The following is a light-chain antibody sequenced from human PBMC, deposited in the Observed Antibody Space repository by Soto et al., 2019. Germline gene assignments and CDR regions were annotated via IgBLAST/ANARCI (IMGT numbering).Light chain of an antibody. V-gene: IGKV1-39*01. CDR1: QPISTY. CDR3: QQSYNAPPT. CDR2: AAS. Sequence: DIQMTQSPSSLSAYEGDRVIINFRAGQPISTYLNWFQQKPGKAPKLLIYAASTLQSGVLSRFSGSGSGTEFTLAISTLEPEDLATYYCQQSYNAPPTFGQGTKV. J-gene: IGKJ1*01.